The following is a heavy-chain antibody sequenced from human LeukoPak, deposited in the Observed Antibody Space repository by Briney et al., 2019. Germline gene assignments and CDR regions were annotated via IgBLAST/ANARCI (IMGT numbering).Heavy chain of an antibody. J-gene: IGHJ3*02. CDR2: INPSGGST. Sequence: ASVKVSCKASGYTFTSYYMHWVRQAPGQGLEWMGIINPSGGSTSYVQKFQGRVTMTRDMSTSTVYMELSSLRSEDTAVYYCARDLGWGFVAFDIWGQGTMVTVSS. CDR3: ARDLGWGFVAFDI. V-gene: IGHV1-46*01. CDR1: GYTFTSYY. D-gene: IGHD7-27*01.